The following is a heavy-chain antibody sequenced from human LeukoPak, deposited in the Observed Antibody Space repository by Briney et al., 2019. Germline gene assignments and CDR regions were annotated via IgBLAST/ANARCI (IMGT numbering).Heavy chain of an antibody. J-gene: IGHJ5*02. CDR3: ARRSSTSCYTCVWFDP. V-gene: IGHV4-38-2*01. CDR2: IYHSGST. CDR1: GYSISSGYY. Sequence: PSETLSLTCVVSGYSISSGYYWGWIRQPPGKGLEWIGSIYHSGSTYYNPSLKSRVTISVDTSKNQFSLKLSSVTAADTAVYYCARRSSTSCYTCVWFDPWGQGTLVTVSS. D-gene: IGHD2-2*02.